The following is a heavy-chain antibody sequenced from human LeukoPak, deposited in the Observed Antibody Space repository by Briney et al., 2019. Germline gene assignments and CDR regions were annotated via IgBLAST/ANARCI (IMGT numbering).Heavy chain of an antibody. CDR3: AGYCSSTSCYWFPDAFDI. CDR1: GFTFSSYW. CDR2: IKQDGSEK. J-gene: IGHJ3*02. V-gene: IGHV3-7*03. Sequence: PGGSLRLSCAASGFTFSSYWMSWVRQAPGKGLEWVANIKQDGSEKYYVDSVKGRFTISRDNSKNTLYLQMNSLRAEDTAVYYCAGYCSSTSCYWFPDAFDIWGQGTMVTVSS. D-gene: IGHD2-2*01.